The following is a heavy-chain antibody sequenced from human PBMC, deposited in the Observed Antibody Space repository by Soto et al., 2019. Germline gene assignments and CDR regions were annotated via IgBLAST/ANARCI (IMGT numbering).Heavy chain of an antibody. CDR3: ARRGGAHDGSGNSLNHNSGLAY. Sequence: PGESLKISCQGFGYSYDTYWIGWVRQKPGKGLEWMGIIYPEDSDTTYSPSFQGQVTISVDKSINTAYLQWSRLQASDTAMYYCARRGGAHDGSGNSLNHNSGLAYWGQGTQATVSS. D-gene: IGHD3-22*01. V-gene: IGHV5-51*01. J-gene: IGHJ4*02. CDR1: GYSYDTYW. CDR2: IYPEDSDT.